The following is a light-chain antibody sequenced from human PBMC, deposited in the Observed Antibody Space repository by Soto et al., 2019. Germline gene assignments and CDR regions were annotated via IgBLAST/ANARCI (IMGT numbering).Light chain of an antibody. CDR3: HQYNNWPRT. CDR2: GAS. V-gene: IGKV3-15*01. Sequence: EIVMTQSPATLSVSPGERATLCCRASQSVRNNLAWYQQKPGQAPSLLIYGASTRATGIPARFSGSGSGTEFTLTISSLQSEDFAVYFCHQYNNWPRTFGQGTRLEIK. CDR1: QSVRNN. J-gene: IGKJ5*01.